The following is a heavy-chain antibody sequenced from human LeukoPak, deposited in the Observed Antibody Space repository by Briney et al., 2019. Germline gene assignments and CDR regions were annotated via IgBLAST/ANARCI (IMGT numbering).Heavy chain of an antibody. Sequence: SETLSLTCTVSGGSLSRYYWSWIRQPPGKGLEWIGYIYYSGSTNYNPSLKSRVTISVDTSKNQFSLKLSSVTAADTAVYYCAREVTGLAAAGGDAFDIWGQGTMVTVSS. CDR1: GGSLSRYY. J-gene: IGHJ3*02. CDR3: AREVTGLAAAGGDAFDI. V-gene: IGHV4-59*01. CDR2: IYYSGST. D-gene: IGHD6-13*01.